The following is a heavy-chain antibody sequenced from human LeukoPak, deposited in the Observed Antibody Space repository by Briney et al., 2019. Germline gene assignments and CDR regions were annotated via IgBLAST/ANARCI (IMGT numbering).Heavy chain of an antibody. J-gene: IGHJ4*02. V-gene: IGHV3-48*04. Sequence: GGSLRLSCAASGFTFSSYSMNWVRQAPGKGLEWVSYISSSSSTIYYADSVKGRFTISRDNAKNSLYLQMNSLRAEDTAVYYCARASPLRYYGSGSYLDYWGQGTLVTVSS. CDR3: ARASPLRYYGSGSYLDY. CDR1: GFTFSSYS. CDR2: ISSSSSTI. D-gene: IGHD3-10*01.